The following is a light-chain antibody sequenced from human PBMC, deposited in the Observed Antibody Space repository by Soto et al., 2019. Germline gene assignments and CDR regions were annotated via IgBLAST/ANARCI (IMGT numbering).Light chain of an antibody. CDR3: QQYNNWPIT. CDR2: GAS. CDR1: QSVSSN. V-gene: IGKV3-15*01. J-gene: IGKJ5*01. Sequence: EIVMTQSPATLSVSPGARATLSCRASQSVSSNLAWYQQKPGQAPRLLIYGASTRATGIPARFSGSGSGTEFTLTISILQSEDFAVYYCQQYNNWPITFGQGTRLAIK.